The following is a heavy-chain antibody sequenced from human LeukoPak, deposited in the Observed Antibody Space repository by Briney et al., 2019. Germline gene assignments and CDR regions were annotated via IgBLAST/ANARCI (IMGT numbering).Heavy chain of an antibody. CDR1: GGSISSYY. V-gene: IGHV4-59*01. D-gene: IGHD4-17*01. CDR3: ARASFDYGDYEIWVRYYGMDV. Sequence: PSETLSLTCTVSGGSISSYYWSWIRQPPGKGLEWIGYIYYSGSTNYNPSLKSRVTISVDTSKNQFSLKLSSVTAADTAVYYCARASFDYGDYEIWVRYYGMDVWGQGTTVTVSS. CDR2: IYYSGST. J-gene: IGHJ6*02.